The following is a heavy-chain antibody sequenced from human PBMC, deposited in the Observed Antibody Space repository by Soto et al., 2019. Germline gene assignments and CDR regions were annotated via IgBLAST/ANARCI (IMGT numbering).Heavy chain of an antibody. V-gene: IGHV3-11*01. CDR1: GFAFSDFY. Sequence: QVQLVESGGGLVKPGGSLRLSCAASGFAFSDFYMSWTLQGPGKGLERVSYISGGGTTVFYADSVKGRFTISRDNAQKSLYLQMDSLTSEDTAIYYCARDREPSVYHGMAVWGQGTTITVSS. CDR2: ISGGGTTV. CDR3: ARDREPSVYHGMAV. J-gene: IGHJ6*02.